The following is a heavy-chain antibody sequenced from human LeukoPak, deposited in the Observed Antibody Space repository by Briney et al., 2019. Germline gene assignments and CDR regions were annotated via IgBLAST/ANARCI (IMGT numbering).Heavy chain of an antibody. V-gene: IGHV1-18*01. J-gene: IGHJ4*02. CDR3: ARDRQFRYDSSDYTDS. D-gene: IGHD3-22*01. CDR2: ISGYNGDT. CDR1: GYTFTTYG. Sequence: GASVKVPCKASGYTFTTYGISWVRQTPGQGLEWMGWISGYNGDTNYAQKFQGRVTMTTDTSTSTAYMELRSLRSDDTAVYYCARDRQFRYDSSDYTDSWGQGTLVTVSS.